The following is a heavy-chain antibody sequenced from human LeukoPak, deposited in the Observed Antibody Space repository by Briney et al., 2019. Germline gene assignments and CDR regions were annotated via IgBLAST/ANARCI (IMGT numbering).Heavy chain of an antibody. V-gene: IGHV1-69*05. CDR3: ARVGVDTAMVDAFDI. Sequence: ASVKVSCKASGGTFSSYATSWVRQAPGQGLERMGRIIPIFGTANYAQKFQGRVTITTDESTSTAYMELSSLRSEDTAVYYCARVGVDTAMVDAFDIWGQGTMVTVSS. D-gene: IGHD5-18*01. CDR1: GGTFSSYA. J-gene: IGHJ3*02. CDR2: IIPIFGTA.